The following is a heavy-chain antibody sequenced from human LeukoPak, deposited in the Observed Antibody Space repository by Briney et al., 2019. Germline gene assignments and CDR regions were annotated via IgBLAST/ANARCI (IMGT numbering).Heavy chain of an antibody. V-gene: IGHV1-18*01. CDR3: ARAEVGIQLWSDAFDI. CDR1: GYTFTSYG. D-gene: IGHD5-18*01. Sequence: ASVKVSCKASGYTFTSYGISWVRQAPGQGLEWMGWISAYNGNTNYAQKLQGRVTMTTDTSTSTAYMELRSLRSDDTAVYYCARAEVGIQLWSDAFDIWGQGTMVTVFS. J-gene: IGHJ3*02. CDR2: ISAYNGNT.